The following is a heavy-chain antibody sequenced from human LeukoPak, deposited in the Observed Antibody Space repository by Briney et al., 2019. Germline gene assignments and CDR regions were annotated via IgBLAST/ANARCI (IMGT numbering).Heavy chain of an antibody. D-gene: IGHD2-2*01. Sequence: SETLSLTCTGSGGSISSYYWSWIRQPPGKGLEWIGYIYYSGSTNYNPSLKSRVTISVDTSKNQVSLKLSSVTAADTAVYYCASSITVGAFDIWGQGTMVTVSS. V-gene: IGHV4-59*01. J-gene: IGHJ3*02. CDR1: GGSISSYY. CDR2: IYYSGST. CDR3: ASSITVGAFDI.